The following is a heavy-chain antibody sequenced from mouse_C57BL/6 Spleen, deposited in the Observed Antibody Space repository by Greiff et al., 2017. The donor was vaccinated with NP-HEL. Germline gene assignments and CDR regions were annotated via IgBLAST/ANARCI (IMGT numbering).Heavy chain of an antibody. D-gene: IGHD1-1*01. V-gene: IGHV1-63*01. CDR3: ARRGGRDYFDY. CDR2: IYPGGGYT. Sequence: VQLQQSGAELVRPGTSVKMSCKASGYTFTNYWIGWAKQRPGHGLEWIGDIYPGGGYTNYNEKFKGKATLTADKSSSTAYMQVSSLTSEDSAIYYCARRGGRDYFDYWGQGTTLTVSS. CDR1: GYTFTNYW. J-gene: IGHJ2*01.